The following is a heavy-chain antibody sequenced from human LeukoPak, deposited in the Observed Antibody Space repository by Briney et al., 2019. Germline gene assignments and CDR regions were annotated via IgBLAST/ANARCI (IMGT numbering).Heavy chain of an antibody. CDR1: GFTFSSYS. J-gene: IGHJ4*02. Sequence: GSLRLSCAASGFTFSSYSMNWVRQAPGKGLEWVSSISSSSSYIYYADSVKGRFTISRDNAKNSLYLQMNSLRAEDTAVYYCARDSNYCGGDCYSGYWGQGTLVTVSS. CDR3: ARDSNYCGGDCYSGY. D-gene: IGHD2-21*02. V-gene: IGHV3-21*01. CDR2: ISSSSSYI.